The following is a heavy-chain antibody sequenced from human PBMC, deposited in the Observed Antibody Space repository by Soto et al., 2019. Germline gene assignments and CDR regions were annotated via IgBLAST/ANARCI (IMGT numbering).Heavy chain of an antibody. CDR2: IIPIFGTA. J-gene: IGHJ4*02. Sequence: QVQLVQSGAEVKKPGSSVKVSCKASGGTFSSYAISWVRQAPGQGLEWMGGIIPIFGTANYAQKFQGRVTITADESTSTAYMELSSLRSEDTAVYYCASEGATKRWLQLRNAPFDYCGQGTLVTVSS. CDR3: ASEGATKRWLQLRNAPFDY. CDR1: GGTFSSYA. V-gene: IGHV1-69*01. D-gene: IGHD1-26*01.